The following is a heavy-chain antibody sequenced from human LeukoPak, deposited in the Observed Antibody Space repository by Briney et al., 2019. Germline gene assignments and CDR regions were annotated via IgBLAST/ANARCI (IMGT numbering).Heavy chain of an antibody. V-gene: IGHV3-20*01. J-gene: IGHJ4*02. CDR2: INRNGGST. CDR1: GFTFDDYG. CDR3: ARSVKRGVFDY. D-gene: IGHD3-10*01. Sequence: GGSLRLSCAASGFTFDDYGMSWVRQAPGKGLEWVSGINRNGGSTGYADSVKGRFTISRDNAKNSLYLQMNSLRAGDTALYHCARSVKRGVFDYWGQGTLVTVSS.